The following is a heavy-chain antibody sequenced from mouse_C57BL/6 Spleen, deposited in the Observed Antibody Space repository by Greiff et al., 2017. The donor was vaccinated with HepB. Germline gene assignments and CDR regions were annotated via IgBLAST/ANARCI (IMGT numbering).Heavy chain of an antibody. J-gene: IGHJ2*01. Sequence: QVQLQQPGAELVMPGASVKLSCKASGYTFTSYWMHWVKQRPGQGLEWIGEIDPSDSYTNYNQKFKGKSTLTVDKSSSTAYMQLSSLTSEDSAVYYCASWGDGYFYWGQGTTLTVSS. CDR3: ASWGDGYFY. CDR2: IDPSDSYT. D-gene: IGHD2-3*01. CDR1: GYTFTSYW. V-gene: IGHV1-69*01.